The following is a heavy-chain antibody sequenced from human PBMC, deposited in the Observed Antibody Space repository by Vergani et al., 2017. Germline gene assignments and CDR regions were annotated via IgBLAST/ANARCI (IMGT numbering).Heavy chain of an antibody. D-gene: IGHD6-13*01. CDR1: GFTFDDYA. V-gene: IGHV3-9*03. Sequence: VQLVESGGGLVKPGRSLRLSCAASGFTFDDYAMHWVRQAPGKGLEWVSGISWNSGSIGYADSVKGRFTISRDNAKNSLYLQMNSLRAEDMALYYCAKDMVAAGAGDAFDIWGQGTMVTVSS. CDR3: AKDMVAAGAGDAFDI. CDR2: ISWNSGSI. J-gene: IGHJ3*02.